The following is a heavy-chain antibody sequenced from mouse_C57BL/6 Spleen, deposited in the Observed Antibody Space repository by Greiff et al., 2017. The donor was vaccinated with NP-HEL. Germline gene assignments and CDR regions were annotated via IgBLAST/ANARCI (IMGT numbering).Heavy chain of an antibody. CDR3: ARSGDYDGGGYAMDY. D-gene: IGHD2-4*01. J-gene: IGHJ4*01. Sequence: EVKLVESVAELVRPGASVKLSCTASGFNIKNTYMHWVKQRPEQGLEWIGRIDPANGNTKYAPKFQGKATITADTSSNTAYLQLSSLTSEDTAIYYCARSGDYDGGGYAMDYWGQGTSVTVSS. V-gene: IGHV14-3*01. CDR1: GFNIKNTY. CDR2: IDPANGNT.